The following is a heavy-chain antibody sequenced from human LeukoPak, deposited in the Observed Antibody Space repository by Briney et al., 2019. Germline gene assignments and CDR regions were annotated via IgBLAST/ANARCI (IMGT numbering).Heavy chain of an antibody. CDR2: ISGSGGST. D-gene: IGHD4-17*01. CDR1: EFTFSSYA. Sequence: GGSLRLSCAASEFTFSSYAMSWVRQAPGKGLEWVSAISGSGGSTYYADSVKGRFTISRDNSKNTLYPQMNSLRAEDTAVYYCAKDPTTDYVFDYWGQGTLVTVSS. V-gene: IGHV3-23*01. CDR3: AKDPTTDYVFDY. J-gene: IGHJ4*02.